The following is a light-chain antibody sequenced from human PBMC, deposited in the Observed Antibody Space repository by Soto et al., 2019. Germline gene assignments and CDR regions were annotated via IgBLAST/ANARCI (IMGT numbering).Light chain of an antibody. Sequence: QSVLTQPASVSGSPGQSITISCTGTSSDIGSDKLISWYQHHPGRAPKIMIYEAFKRPSGVSDRFSGSKSGNTASLTISGLQAEDEADYYCSLYTSSSTYVFGTGTKLTVL. CDR1: SSDIGSDKL. J-gene: IGLJ1*01. V-gene: IGLV2-14*02. CDR2: EAF. CDR3: SLYTSSSTYV.